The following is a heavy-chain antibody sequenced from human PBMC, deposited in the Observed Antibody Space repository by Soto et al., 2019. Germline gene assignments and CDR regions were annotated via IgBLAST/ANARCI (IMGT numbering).Heavy chain of an antibody. Sequence: SGPTLVNPTQTLTLTCTFSGFSLSTSGVGVGWIRQPPGKALEWLALIYWDDDKRYSPSLKSRLTITKDTSKNQVVLTMTNMDPVDTATYCCAHGLVPDYDILTGYYNTLYYDDWGQGTLVTVSS. CDR3: AHGLVPDYDILTGYYNTLYYDD. CDR2: IYWDDDK. V-gene: IGHV2-5*02. CDR1: GFSLSTSGVG. J-gene: IGHJ4*02. D-gene: IGHD3-9*01.